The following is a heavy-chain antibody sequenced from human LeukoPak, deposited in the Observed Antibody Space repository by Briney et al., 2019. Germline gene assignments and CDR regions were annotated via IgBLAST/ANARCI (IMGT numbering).Heavy chain of an antibody. J-gene: IGHJ3*02. CDR3: ARDGELELRSDAFDI. V-gene: IGHV3-11*04. CDR1: VVTFSDYY. D-gene: IGHD1-7*01. CDR2: ISSSGSTI. Sequence: GGSLRLSCAASVVTFSDYYMSWIRQAPGKGLEGGSYISSSGSTIYYADSVKGRFTISRDNAKNSLYLQMNSLRAEDTAVYYCARDGELELRSDAFDIWGQGTMVTVSS.